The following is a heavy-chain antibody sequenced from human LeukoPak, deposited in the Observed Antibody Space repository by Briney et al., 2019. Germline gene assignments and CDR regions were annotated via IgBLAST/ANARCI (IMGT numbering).Heavy chain of an antibody. CDR3: ARANPRISGAFDI. CDR2: INPSGGST. CDR1: GYTFTDYY. Sequence: ASVKVSCKASGYTFTDYYIHWVRQAPGQGLEWMGIINPSGGSTVYAQKFQGRVTMTTDMSTSIVYMNLSSLKSEDTAVYYCARANPRISGAFDIWGQGTMVTVSS. J-gene: IGHJ3*02. D-gene: IGHD2-8*01. V-gene: IGHV1-46*01.